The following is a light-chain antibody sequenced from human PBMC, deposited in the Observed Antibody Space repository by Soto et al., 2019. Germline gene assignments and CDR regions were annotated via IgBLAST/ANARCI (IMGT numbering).Light chain of an antibody. CDR1: QSVTGSY. J-gene: IGKJ4*01. CDR3: QQYGSAHLT. V-gene: IGKV3-20*01. CDR2: DAS. Sequence: EIVLTQSPGTLSLSPGERATLSCRASQSVTGSYLAWYQQKPGQAPRLLIYDASTRATGIPDRFSGSGSGADFTLTISRLEPEDFAVYYRQQYGSAHLTFGGGTKVEIK.